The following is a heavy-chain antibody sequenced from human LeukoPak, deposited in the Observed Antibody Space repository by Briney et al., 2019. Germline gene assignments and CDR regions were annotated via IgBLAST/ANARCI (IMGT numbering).Heavy chain of an antibody. CDR2: ISSSSSYI. Sequence: PGGSLRLSGAASGFTCSSYSMNWVRQAPGKGLEWVSSISSSSSYIYYADSVKGRFTISRDNAKNSLYLQMNSLRAEDTAVYYCARDRRGAVTAIPAEYFQHWGQGTLVTVSS. V-gene: IGHV3-21*01. D-gene: IGHD2-21*02. CDR3: ARDRRGAVTAIPAEYFQH. CDR1: GFTCSSYS. J-gene: IGHJ1*01.